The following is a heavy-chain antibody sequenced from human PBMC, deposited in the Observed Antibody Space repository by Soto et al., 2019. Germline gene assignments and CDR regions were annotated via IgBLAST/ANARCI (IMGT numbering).Heavy chain of an antibody. J-gene: IGHJ5*02. Sequence: GSLRLSCAASGFTFSSYAMSWVRQAPGKGLEWVSTISGSGGTTYFADSVKGRFTISRDNSKNTLYLQMNSLRVEDTAIYYCARGRYCSGGSCFFDPWGQGTLVTVSS. CDR2: ISGSGGTT. V-gene: IGHV3-23*01. CDR3: ARGRYCSGGSCFFDP. D-gene: IGHD2-15*01. CDR1: GFTFSSYA.